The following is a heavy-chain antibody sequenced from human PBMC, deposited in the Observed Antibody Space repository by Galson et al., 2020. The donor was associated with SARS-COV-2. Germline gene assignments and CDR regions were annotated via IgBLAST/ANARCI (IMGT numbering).Heavy chain of an antibody. V-gene: IGHV4-34*12. J-gene: IGHJ6*02. CDR3: ARVSVTGSEWEARQMYAMDV. D-gene: IGHD3-9*01. CDR1: GGSFSGYH. Sequence: QWYNAESQASETLSLTCAVHGGSFSGYHWSWIRQPPGRGLEWIGDILHSGSTDYNPSLKSRVTISIDTSKNQFSLKLSSVTAADTSVYYCARVSVTGSEWEARQMYAMDVWGQGTTVIVSS. CDR2: ILHSGST.